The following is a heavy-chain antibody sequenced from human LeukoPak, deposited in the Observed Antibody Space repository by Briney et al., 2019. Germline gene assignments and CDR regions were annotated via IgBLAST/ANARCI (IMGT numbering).Heavy chain of an antibody. Sequence: SETLSLTCTVSGDSVSSGSYYWRWIRQPPGRGLEWIAYIYYSGSTNYNPSLKSRVTISVDTSKNQFSLKLSSVTAADTAVYYCARVPSSQQLDFDYWGQGTLVTVSS. CDR1: GDSVSSGSYY. J-gene: IGHJ4*02. CDR3: ARVPSSQQLDFDY. D-gene: IGHD6-13*01. CDR2: IYYSGST. V-gene: IGHV4-61*01.